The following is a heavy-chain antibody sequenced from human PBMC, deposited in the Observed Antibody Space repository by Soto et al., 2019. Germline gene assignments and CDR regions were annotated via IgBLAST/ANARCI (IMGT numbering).Heavy chain of an antibody. D-gene: IGHD6-19*01. CDR3: ARDPGVVAGADYYYYYMDV. Sequence: QVQLVQSGAEVKEPGASVKVSCKATGYTFTSHYMHWVRQAPGQGLEWMGAINPSGGSTTYALKFQGRVTMTRDTSTSTVYMELTSLKSEDTAVYYCARDPGVVAGADYYYYYMDVWGKGTTVTVSS. CDR1: GYTFTSHY. CDR2: INPSGGST. V-gene: IGHV1-46*03. J-gene: IGHJ6*03.